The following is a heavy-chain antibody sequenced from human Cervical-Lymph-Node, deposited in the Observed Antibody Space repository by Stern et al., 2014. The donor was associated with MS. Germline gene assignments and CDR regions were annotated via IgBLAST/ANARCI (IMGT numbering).Heavy chain of an antibody. CDR2: FIPIFETA. D-gene: IGHD2-2*01. V-gene: IGHV1-69*01. Sequence: VQLVQSGAEVRKPGSSVRVSCKLTGGTLKNYGISWVLEAPGPGLEWMGGFIPIFETANYAQRFQGRVTITADESTSTVDMELSGLRSEDTAVYYCATVGYCNTRSCIGYYYGMDVWGQGTTVTVPS. CDR3: ATVGYCNTRSCIGYYYGMDV. J-gene: IGHJ6*02. CDR1: GGTLKNYG.